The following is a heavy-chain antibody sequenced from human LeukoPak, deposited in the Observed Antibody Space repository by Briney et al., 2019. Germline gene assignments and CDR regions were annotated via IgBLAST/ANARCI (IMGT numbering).Heavy chain of an antibody. CDR1: GGSTSSSNYY. J-gene: IGHJ4*02. V-gene: IGHV4-39*01. CDR2: IHYSGNT. Sequence: SETLSLTCTVSGGSTSSSNYYWGWIRQPPGKGLEWIGGIHYSGNTYYNPSLKSRVTISIDTSKNQFSLKLSSVTAADTAVYYCARLGAGPTYYDFWSGYSSFYFDYWGQGTLVIVSS. CDR3: ARLGAGPTYYDFWSGYSSFYFDY. D-gene: IGHD3-3*01.